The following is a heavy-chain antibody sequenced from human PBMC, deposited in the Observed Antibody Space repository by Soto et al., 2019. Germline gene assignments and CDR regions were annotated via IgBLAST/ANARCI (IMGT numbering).Heavy chain of an antibody. J-gene: IGHJ4*02. V-gene: IGHV3-30-3*01. Sequence: PGGSLRLSCAASGFTFSSYAMHWVRQAPGKGLEWVAVISYDGSNKYYADSVKGRFTISRDNSKNTLYLQMNSLRAEDTAVYYCARDALLLWFGESGLDYWGQGTLVTVSS. CDR3: ARDALLLWFGESGLDY. CDR2: ISYDGSNK. CDR1: GFTFSSYA. D-gene: IGHD3-10*01.